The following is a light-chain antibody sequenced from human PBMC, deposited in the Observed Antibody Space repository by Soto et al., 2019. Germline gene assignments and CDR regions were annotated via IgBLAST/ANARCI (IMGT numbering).Light chain of an antibody. CDR3: QENYQIAGT. Sequence: DIEMTQSPASLSASVGDSVTITCRASQTISYYVNWYQKKPGKAPRLLIYAASSLQSGVPSRFSGSGSGTDFTLTIFSLQPEDFATYYCQENYQIAGTLGQGTTV. V-gene: IGKV1-39*01. CDR1: QTISYY. CDR2: AAS. J-gene: IGKJ1*01.